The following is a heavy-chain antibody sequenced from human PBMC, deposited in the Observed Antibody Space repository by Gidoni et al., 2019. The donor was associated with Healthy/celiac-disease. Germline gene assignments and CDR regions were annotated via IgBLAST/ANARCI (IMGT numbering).Heavy chain of an antibody. J-gene: IGHJ5*02. CDR3: ARRVELPNWFDP. D-gene: IGHD1-26*01. Sequence: QLQLQESGPGLVKPSETLSLTCTVSGGSISSSSYYWGWIRQPPGKGLEWIGSIYYSGSTYYNPSLKSRVTISVDTSKNQFSLKLSSVTAADTAVYYCARRVELPNWFDPWGQGTLVTVSS. V-gene: IGHV4-39*01. CDR2: IYYSGST. CDR1: GGSISSSSYY.